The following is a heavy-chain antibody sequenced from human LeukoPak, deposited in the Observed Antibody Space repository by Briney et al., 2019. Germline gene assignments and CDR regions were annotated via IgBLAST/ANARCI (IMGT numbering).Heavy chain of an antibody. CDR1: GGSITSGGFY. CDR2: IHNSGST. V-gene: IGHV4-31*03. J-gene: IGHJ5*02. D-gene: IGHD3-10*01. CDR3: ARVDGSGSKRWSDP. Sequence: PSETLSLTCSVSGGSITSGGFYWSWIRQHPGQGLEWIGYIHNSGSTYYNPSLQSRAIISLDTSKSQFSLQLNSVTAADTAVYYCARVDGSGSKRWSDPWGQGAPVTVSS.